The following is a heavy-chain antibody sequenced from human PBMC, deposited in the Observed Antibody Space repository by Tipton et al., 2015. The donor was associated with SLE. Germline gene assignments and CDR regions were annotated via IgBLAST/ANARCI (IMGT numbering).Heavy chain of an antibody. J-gene: IGHJ6*03. CDR2: ISYDGSNK. CDR3: AKDPGYYDRGYYYYMDV. V-gene: IGHV3-30*18. CDR1: GFTFSSYG. Sequence: SLRLSCTASGFTFSSYGMHWVRQAPGKGLEWVAVISYDGSNKYYADSVKGRFTISRDNSKNTLYLQMNSLRAEDTAVYYCAKDPGYYDRGYYYYMDVWGKGTTVTVSS. D-gene: IGHD3-22*01.